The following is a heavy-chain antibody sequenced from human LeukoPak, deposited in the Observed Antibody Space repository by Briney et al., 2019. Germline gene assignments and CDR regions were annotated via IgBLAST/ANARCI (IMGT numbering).Heavy chain of an antibody. Sequence: GGSLRLSCAASGFTFSNAWMSWVRQAPGKGLEWVGRIKSKTDGGTTDYAAPVKGRYTISRDDSKNTLYLQMNSLKTEDTAVYYCTTLITIFGVAAAAEGYWGQGTLVTVSS. CDR2: IKSKTDGGTT. D-gene: IGHD3-3*01. J-gene: IGHJ4*02. V-gene: IGHV3-15*01. CDR1: GFTFSNAW. CDR3: TTLITIFGVAAAAEGY.